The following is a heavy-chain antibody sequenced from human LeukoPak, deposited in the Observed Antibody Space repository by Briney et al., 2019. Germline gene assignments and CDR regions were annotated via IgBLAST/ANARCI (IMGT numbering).Heavy chain of an antibody. J-gene: IGHJ4*02. CDR2: ISAYNGNT. D-gene: IGHD1-26*01. V-gene: IGHV1-18*01. Sequence: VASVKVSCKASGYTFTSCGISWVRQAPGQGLEWMGWISAYNGNTNYAQKLRGRVTMTTDTSTSTAYMELRSLRSDDTAVYYCASVEATGASFFDYWGQGTLVTVSS. CDR3: ASVEATGASFFDY. CDR1: GYTFTSCG.